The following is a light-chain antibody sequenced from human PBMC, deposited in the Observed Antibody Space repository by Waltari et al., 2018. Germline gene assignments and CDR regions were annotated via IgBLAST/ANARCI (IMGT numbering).Light chain of an antibody. J-gene: IGKJ1*01. V-gene: IGKV3-15*01. CDR1: QSVSSN. CDR2: AAS. CDR3: QENNHWPPVWT. Sequence: EIVLTQSPATLSVSPGERVTLSCRASQSVSSNLAWYQQKPGQAPRLIIYAASNRATGITARFSGSGSGTEFTLTISSLQSEDFAVDYCQENNHWPPVWTFGQGTNVEIK.